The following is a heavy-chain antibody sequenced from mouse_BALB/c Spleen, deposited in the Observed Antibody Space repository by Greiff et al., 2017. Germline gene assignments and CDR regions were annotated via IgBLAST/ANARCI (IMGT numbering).Heavy chain of an antibody. J-gene: IGHJ3*01. CDR3: ARSQYGNLPFAY. Sequence: LQQSGAELVRSGASVKMSCTASGYTFTSYNMHWVKQTPGQGLEWIGYIYPGNGGTNYNQKFKGKATLTADTSSSTAYMQISSLTSEDSAVYFCARSQYGNLPFAYWGQGSLVTVSA. D-gene: IGHD2-10*02. CDR2: IYPGNGGT. V-gene: IGHV1-12*01. CDR1: GYTFTSYN.